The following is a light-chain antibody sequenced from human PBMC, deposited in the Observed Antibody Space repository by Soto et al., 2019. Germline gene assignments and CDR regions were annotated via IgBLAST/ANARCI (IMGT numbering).Light chain of an antibody. CDR2: AAS. CDR1: QSISSY. V-gene: IGKV1-39*01. CDR3: QQYNIWPPWT. J-gene: IGKJ1*01. Sequence: DIQMTQSPSSLSPSVGDRFTITCRASQSISSYLNWYQQKPEKAPKLLIYAASSLQSGVPSRFSGSGSGTDFSLTISSLQSEDFAVYYCQQYNIWPPWTFGQGTKVDIK.